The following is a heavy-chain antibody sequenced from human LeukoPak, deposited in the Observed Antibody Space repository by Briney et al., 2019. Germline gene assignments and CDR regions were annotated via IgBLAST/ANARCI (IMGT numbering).Heavy chain of an antibody. Sequence: SETLSLTCAVAGGSVSSHYWSWIRQPPGKGLEWIGYISYSGSTYYNPSLKSRVTISVDTSRNQFSLKLTSVTAADTAVYYCARASRDGYKDYWGQGTLVTVSS. CDR2: ISYSGST. CDR3: ARASRDGYKDY. V-gene: IGHV4-59*02. D-gene: IGHD5-24*01. CDR1: GGSVSSHY. J-gene: IGHJ4*02.